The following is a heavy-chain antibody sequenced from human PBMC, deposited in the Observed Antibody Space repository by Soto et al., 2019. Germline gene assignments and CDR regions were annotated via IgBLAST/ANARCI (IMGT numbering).Heavy chain of an antibody. Sequence: GGSLRLSCAASGFTFSSYWMSWVRQAPGKGLERVANIKQDGSEKYYVDSVKGRFTISRDNAKNSLYLQMNSLRTEDTAVYYCASYGDTRLYSYYSGMDVWGQGTTVTVSS. J-gene: IGHJ6*02. CDR1: GFTFSSYW. CDR3: ASYGDTRLYSYYSGMDV. D-gene: IGHD3-16*01. CDR2: IKQDGSEK. V-gene: IGHV3-7*03.